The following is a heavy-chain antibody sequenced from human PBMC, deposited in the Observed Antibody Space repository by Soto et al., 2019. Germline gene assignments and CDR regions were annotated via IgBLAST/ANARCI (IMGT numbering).Heavy chain of an antibody. CDR2: INPNSGGT. V-gene: IGHV1-2*04. J-gene: IGHJ6*02. D-gene: IGHD3-3*01. CDR3: AREDATYYDFWSGYYAPGYYGMDV. Sequence: AASVKVSCKASGYTFTGYYMHWVRQAPGQGLEWMGWINPNSGGTNYAQKFQGWVTMTRDTSISTAYMELSRLRSDDTAVYYCAREDATYYDFWSGYYAPGYYGMDVWGQGTTVTVSS. CDR1: GYTFTGYY.